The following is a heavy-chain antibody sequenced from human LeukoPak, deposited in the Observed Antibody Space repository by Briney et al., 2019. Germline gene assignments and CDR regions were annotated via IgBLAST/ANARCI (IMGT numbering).Heavy chain of an antibody. Sequence: SETLSLTCTVSGGSISSYYWSWIRQPPGKGLEWIGYIYYSGSTNYNPSLKSRVIISVDTSKNQFSLKLSSVTAADTAVYYCARGLMTADFDYWGQGTLVTVSS. D-gene: IGHD2-2*01. CDR3: ARGLMTADFDY. CDR2: IYYSGST. J-gene: IGHJ4*02. CDR1: GGSISSYY. V-gene: IGHV4-59*01.